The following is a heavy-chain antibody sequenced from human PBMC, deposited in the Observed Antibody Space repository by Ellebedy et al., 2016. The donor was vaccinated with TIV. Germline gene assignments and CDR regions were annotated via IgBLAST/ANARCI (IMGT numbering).Heavy chain of an antibody. J-gene: IGHJ4*02. CDR1: GYTFTGYY. V-gene: IGHV1-2*02. CDR2: INPNSGGT. CDR3: ARGVADMVRDPQADFDY. Sequence: AASVKVSCKASGYTFTGYYMHWVRQAPGQGLEWMGWINPNSGGTNYAQKFQGRVTMTRDTSISTAYMELSRLRSDDTAVYYCARGVADMVRDPQADFDYWGQGTLVTVSS. D-gene: IGHD3-10*01.